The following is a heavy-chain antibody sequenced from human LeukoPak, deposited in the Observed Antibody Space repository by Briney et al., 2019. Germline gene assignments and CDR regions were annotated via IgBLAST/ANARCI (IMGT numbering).Heavy chain of an antibody. J-gene: IGHJ4*02. CDR2: IFSGGST. CDR1: GFTVSSNY. V-gene: IGHV3-53*01. D-gene: IGHD3-16*01. CDR3: ARDLAFSS. Sequence: GGSLRLSCAASGFTVSSNYMNWVRQAPGKGLECVSLIFSGGSTYYADSVKGRFTISRDNSKDTLYLQMNSLRAEDTAVYYCARDLAFSSWGQGTLVTVSS.